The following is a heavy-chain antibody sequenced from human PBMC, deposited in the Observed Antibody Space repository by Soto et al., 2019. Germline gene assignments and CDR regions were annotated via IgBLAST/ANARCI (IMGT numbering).Heavy chain of an antibody. V-gene: IGHV3-23*01. CDR3: AGGYCSGGSCYYAFDI. CDR1: GFTFSSYA. CDR2: ISGSGGST. J-gene: IGHJ3*02. D-gene: IGHD2-15*01. Sequence: GGSLRLSCAASGFTFSSYAMSWVRQAPGKGLEWVSAISGSGGSTYYADSVKGRFTISRANSKNTLYLQMNSLRAEDTAVYYCAGGYCSGGSCYYAFDIWGQGTMVTVSS.